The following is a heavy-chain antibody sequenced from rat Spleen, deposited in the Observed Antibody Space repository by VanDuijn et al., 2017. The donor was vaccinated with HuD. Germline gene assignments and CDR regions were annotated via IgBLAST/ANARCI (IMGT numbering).Heavy chain of an antibody. V-gene: IGHV5-31*01. J-gene: IGHJ2*01. CDR1: GFTFNNYW. CDR3: TRSSSITPRYFDY. D-gene: IGHD1-10*01. Sequence: EVQLVESGGGLVQPGRSLKLSCVASGFTFNNYWMTWIRQAPGKGLEWVASITNTGGITYYPDSVKGRFTISRDNAKSTLYLQMDSLRSEDTATYDCTRSSSITPRYFDYWGQGVMVTVSS. CDR2: ITNTGGIT.